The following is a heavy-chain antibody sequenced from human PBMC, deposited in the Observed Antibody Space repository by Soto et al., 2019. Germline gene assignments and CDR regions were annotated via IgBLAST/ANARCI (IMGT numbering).Heavy chain of an antibody. CDR2: ISGSGGST. CDR3: AKSEAPYCSSTSCRTMGLFDY. CDR1: GFTFSSYA. Sequence: GGSLRLSCAASGFTFSSYAMSWVRQAPGKGQEWVSAISGSGGSTYYADSVKGRFTISRDNSKNTLYLQMNSLRAEDTAVYYCAKSEAPYCSSTSCRTMGLFDYWGQVTLVTVSS. J-gene: IGHJ4*02. V-gene: IGHV3-23*01. D-gene: IGHD2-2*01.